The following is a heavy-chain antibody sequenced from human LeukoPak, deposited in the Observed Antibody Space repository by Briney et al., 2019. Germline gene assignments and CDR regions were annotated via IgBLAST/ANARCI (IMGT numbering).Heavy chain of an antibody. V-gene: IGHV1-18*01. CDR3: ARDSLPTYSSSWYMPDQQ. Sequence: ASVKVSCKASGYTFTSYGISWVRQAPGQGLEWMGWISAYNGNTNYAQKLQGRVTMTTDTSTSTAYMELRSLRSDDTAVYYCARDSLPTYSSSWYMPDQQWGQGTLVTVSS. CDR2: ISAYNGNT. CDR1: GYTFTSYG. J-gene: IGHJ1*01. D-gene: IGHD6-13*01.